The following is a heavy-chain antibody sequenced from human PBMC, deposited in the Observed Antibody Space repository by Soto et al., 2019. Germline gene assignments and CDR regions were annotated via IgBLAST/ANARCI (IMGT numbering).Heavy chain of an antibody. Sequence: TLSLTCTVSGGSISSYYWSWIRQPAGKGLEWIGRIYTSGSTNYNPSLKSRVTMSVETSKNQFSLKLSSVTAADTAVYYCARACSSNSCYDVFDYWGQGTLVTVSS. J-gene: IGHJ4*02. CDR3: ARACSSNSCYDVFDY. CDR1: GGSISSYY. D-gene: IGHD2-2*01. V-gene: IGHV4-4*07. CDR2: IYTSGST.